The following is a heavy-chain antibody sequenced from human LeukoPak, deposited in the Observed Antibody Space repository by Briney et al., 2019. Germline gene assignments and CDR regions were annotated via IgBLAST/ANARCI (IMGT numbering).Heavy chain of an antibody. CDR2: INPNSGGT. J-gene: IGHJ3*02. CDR1: GYTFTGYY. CDR3: ARVDYGDYGDAFDI. V-gene: IGHV1-2*02. D-gene: IGHD4-17*01. Sequence: ASVKVSCKASGYTFTGYYMHWVRQAPGQGLEWMGWINPNSGGTNYAQKFQGRVTMTRDTSISTAYMELSRLRSDDTAVYYCARVDYGDYGDAFDIWGQGTMVTVSS.